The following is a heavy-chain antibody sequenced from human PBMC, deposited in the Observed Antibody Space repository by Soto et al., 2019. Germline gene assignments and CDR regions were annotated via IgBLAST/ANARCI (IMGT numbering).Heavy chain of an antibody. Sequence: GASVKVSCKASGGTFSSYTISWVRQAPGQGLEWMGRIIPILGIANYAQKFQGRVTITADKSTSTAYMELSSLRSEDTAVYYCARGLGYCTNGVCPPPGYWGQGTLVTVSS. CDR1: GGTFSSYT. V-gene: IGHV1-69*02. D-gene: IGHD2-8*01. CDR2: IIPILGIA. CDR3: ARGLGYCTNGVCPPPGY. J-gene: IGHJ4*02.